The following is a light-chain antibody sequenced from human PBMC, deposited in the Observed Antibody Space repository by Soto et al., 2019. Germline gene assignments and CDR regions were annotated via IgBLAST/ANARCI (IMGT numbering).Light chain of an antibody. Sequence: ELVLTQSPGTLSLSPGDSAALSCKASQIGSGNYLSWYQQKSGQAPRLLIYATSTRAPGIPDRFSGSGSATDFSLIISRLEPEDSAAYYCQHFGYPQWTFGRGTKVDIK. J-gene: IGKJ1*01. CDR2: ATS. CDR3: QHFGYPQWT. CDR1: QIGSGNY. V-gene: IGKV3-20*01.